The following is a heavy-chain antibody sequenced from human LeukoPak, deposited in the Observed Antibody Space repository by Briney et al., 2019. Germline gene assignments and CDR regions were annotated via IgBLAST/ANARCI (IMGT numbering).Heavy chain of an antibody. D-gene: IGHD2-15*01. CDR1: GFTFSSYA. J-gene: IGHJ6*02. V-gene: IGHV1-3*01. CDR2: INAGNGNT. CDR3: ARGTGCTGGSCSYYGMDV. Sequence: ASVKVSCKGSGFTFSSYAMHWVRQAPGQRLEWVGWINAGNGNTQHSQKFQGRVTITRDTSASTVYMELSSLRSEDTAVYYCARGTGCTGGSCSYYGMDVWGQGTTVTVSS.